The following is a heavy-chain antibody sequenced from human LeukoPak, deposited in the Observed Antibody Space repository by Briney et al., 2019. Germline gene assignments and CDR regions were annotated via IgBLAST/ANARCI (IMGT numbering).Heavy chain of an antibody. D-gene: IGHD2-21*01. CDR1: GGSISSYY. CDR3: ARGIARDYYYYYYMDV. J-gene: IGHJ6*03. CDR2: IYYSGST. Sequence: SETLSLTCTVSGGSISSYYWSWIRQPPGKGLEWIGYIYYSGSTNYNPSLKSRVTISVDTSKNQFSLKLSSVTAADTAVYYCARGIARDYYYYYYMDVWGKGTTVTISS. V-gene: IGHV4-59*01.